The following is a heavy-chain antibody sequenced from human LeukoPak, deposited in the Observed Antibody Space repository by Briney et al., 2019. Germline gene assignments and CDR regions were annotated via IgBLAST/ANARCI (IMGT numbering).Heavy chain of an antibody. CDR1: GFTFWSYG. V-gene: IGHV3-30*18. D-gene: IGHD3-16*01. J-gene: IGHJ6*02. CDR3: AKDRRMMSAYYGMDV. Sequence: PGGSLRLSCEASGFTFWSYGLHWVRQAPGKGLEWVAVISYDGRNQQFAASVKGRFTMSRDNSRNTVYLQLNSLSTEDTAVYYCAKDRRMMSAYYGMDVWGQGTTVIVSS. CDR2: ISYDGRNQ.